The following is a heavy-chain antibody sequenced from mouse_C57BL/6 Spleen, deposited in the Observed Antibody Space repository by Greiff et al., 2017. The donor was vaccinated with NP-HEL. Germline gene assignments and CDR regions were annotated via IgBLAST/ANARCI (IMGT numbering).Heavy chain of an antibody. CDR2: IDPETGGT. Sequence: VQLQQSGAELVRPGASVTLSCKASGYTFTDYEMHWVKQTPVHGLEWIGAIDPETGGTASNQKFKGKAILTADKSSSTAYMELRSLTAEDSAVYYCTRLDGYYPAYWGQGTLVTVSA. D-gene: IGHD2-3*01. V-gene: IGHV1-15*01. CDR3: TRLDGYYPAY. J-gene: IGHJ3*01. CDR1: GYTFTDYE.